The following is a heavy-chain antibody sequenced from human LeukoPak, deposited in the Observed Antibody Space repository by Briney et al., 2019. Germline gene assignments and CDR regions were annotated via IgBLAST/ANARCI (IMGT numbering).Heavy chain of an antibody. CDR3: ARRLCRGTACYYFDY. J-gene: IGHJ4*02. CDR2: ISGSGADT. V-gene: IGHV3-23*01. Sequence: GGSLRLSCATSGFTFNDYAMNWVRQAPGRGLEWVAGISGSGADTYYADSVKGRFTISKNTLYLQTDTLRVEDTAVYYCARRLCRGTACYYFDYWGQGTLVTVSS. D-gene: IGHD2-2*01. CDR1: GFTFNDYA.